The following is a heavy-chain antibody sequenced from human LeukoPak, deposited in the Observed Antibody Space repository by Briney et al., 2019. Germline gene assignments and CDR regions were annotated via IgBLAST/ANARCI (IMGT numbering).Heavy chain of an antibody. V-gene: IGHV1-3*01. CDR3: AAGVNHDYGDYGGDY. Sequence: ASVKVSCKASGYTFTSYAMHWVRQAPGQRLEWMGWINAGNGNTKYSQKFQGRVTITRDTSASTAYMELSSLRSEDTAVYYCAAGVNHDYGDYGGDYWGQGTLVTVSS. J-gene: IGHJ4*02. CDR1: GYTFTSYA. CDR2: INAGNGNT. D-gene: IGHD4-17*01.